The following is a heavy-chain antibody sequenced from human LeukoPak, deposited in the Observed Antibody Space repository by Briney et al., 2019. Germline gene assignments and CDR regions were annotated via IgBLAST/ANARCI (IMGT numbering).Heavy chain of an antibody. CDR2: ISGSGGST. D-gene: IGHD3-3*01. V-gene: IGHV3-23*01. Sequence: PGGSLRLSCAASGFTISSYAMSWVRQAPGKGLEWVSAISGSGGSTYHADSVKGRFTISRDNSKNTLYLQMNSLRVEDTAVYYCAKEGIGYDFWSGRDYWGQGTLVTVSS. CDR1: GFTISSYA. J-gene: IGHJ4*02. CDR3: AKEGIGYDFWSGRDY.